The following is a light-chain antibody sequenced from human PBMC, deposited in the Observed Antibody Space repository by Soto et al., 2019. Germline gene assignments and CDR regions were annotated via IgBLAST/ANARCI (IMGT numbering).Light chain of an antibody. CDR2: GAS. CDR3: QQYNNWLPIT. Sequence: EVVMTQSPATLSVSPGARPTLACRASESVSSNLAWYQQRPGQAPRLVXYGASTRATGIPARFSGSGSATEFTLTISSLQSEDFAVYYCQQYNNWLPITFGQGTRLEIK. J-gene: IGKJ5*01. CDR1: ESVSSN. V-gene: IGKV3-15*01.